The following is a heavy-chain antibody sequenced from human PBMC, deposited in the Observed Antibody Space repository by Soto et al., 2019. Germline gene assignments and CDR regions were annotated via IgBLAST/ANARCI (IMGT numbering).Heavy chain of an antibody. CDR3: ARDRGEYTSSWFWYFSH. V-gene: IGHV4-4*07. D-gene: IGHD6-13*01. J-gene: IGHJ2*01. CDR2: LNIAVTI. CDR1: GASISSFN. Sequence: SETLSLTCSVSGASISSFNWNWVRQPAGKGPEWVGRLNIAVTINYNPSLKSRITMSMDTSKNQISLHLRSVTAADTAIYYCARDRGEYTSSWFWYFSHWGHGTLVTVSS.